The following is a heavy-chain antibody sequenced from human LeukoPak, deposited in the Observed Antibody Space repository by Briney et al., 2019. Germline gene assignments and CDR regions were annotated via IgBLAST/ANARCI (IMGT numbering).Heavy chain of an antibody. CDR3: ARNYYDIWTGYSPAMGY. J-gene: IGHJ4*02. CDR2: ISAYNGNT. V-gene: IGHV1-18*01. Sequence: WASVKVSCKASGYTFTSYGISWVRQAPGQGLEWMGWISAYNGNTNYAQKLQGRVTMTTDTSTSTAYMELRSLRSDDTAVYYCARNYYDIWTGYSPAMGYWGQGTLVTVSS. CDR1: GYTFTSYG. D-gene: IGHD3-9*01.